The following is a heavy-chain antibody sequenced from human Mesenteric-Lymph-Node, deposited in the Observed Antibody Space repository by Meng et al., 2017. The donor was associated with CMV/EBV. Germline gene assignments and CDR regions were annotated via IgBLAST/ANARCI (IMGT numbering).Heavy chain of an antibody. D-gene: IGHD3-22*01. J-gene: IGHJ5*01. CDR3: ARGKDYYENWFDS. V-gene: IGHV3-66*02. CDR1: GFTFSSYS. Sequence: GESLKISCAASGFTFSSYSMNWVRQAPGKGLEWVSIIYSGGSTYYADSVKGRFTISRDTSNNILYLQMDSLRPEDTAIYYCARGKDYYENWFDSWGQGTLVTVSS. CDR2: IYSGGST.